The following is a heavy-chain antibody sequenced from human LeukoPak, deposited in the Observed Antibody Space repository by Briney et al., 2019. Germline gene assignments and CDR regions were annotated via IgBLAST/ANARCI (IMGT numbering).Heavy chain of an antibody. D-gene: IGHD3-22*01. Sequence: GGSLRLSCAASGFTVSNNYMSWVRQAPGNGLEGVSVICGGGSTYYADSVKGRFIISRDNSKNTLYLQMNSLRAEDTAVYSCASKQNYYDSSGPMDYWGQGTLVTVSS. CDR1: GFTVSNNY. J-gene: IGHJ4*02. CDR2: ICGGGST. CDR3: ASKQNYYDSSGPMDY. V-gene: IGHV3-66*01.